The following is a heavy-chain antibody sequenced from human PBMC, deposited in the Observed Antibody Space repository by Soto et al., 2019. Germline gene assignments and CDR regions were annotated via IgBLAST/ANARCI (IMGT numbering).Heavy chain of an antibody. V-gene: IGHV3-23*01. CDR3: AKDKDSSSWYVFWYFDL. CDR1: GFTFSRYA. D-gene: IGHD6-13*01. J-gene: IGHJ2*01. CDR2: ISGSGGST. Sequence: PGGSLRLSCAASGFTFSRYAMSWVRQAPGKGLEWVSAISGSGGSTYYADSVRGRFTISRDNSKNTLYLQMNSLTAEDTAVYYCAKDKDSSSWYVFWYFDLWGRGTLVTVSS.